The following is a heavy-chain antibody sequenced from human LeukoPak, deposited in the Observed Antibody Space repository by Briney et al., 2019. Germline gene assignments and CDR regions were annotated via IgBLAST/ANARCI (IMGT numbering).Heavy chain of an antibody. CDR2: ISDSGSKT. Sequence: GGSLRLSCAASGFTFSDYAMTWVRQAPGKGLEWVSGISDSGSKTYYADSVQGRFTISRDNSKNSLFPQMNSLRAEDTAVYYCGKEEFGELVIGYWGQGILVTVTS. CDR1: GFTFSDYA. J-gene: IGHJ4*02. D-gene: IGHD3-10*01. CDR3: GKEEFGELVIGY. V-gene: IGHV3-23*01.